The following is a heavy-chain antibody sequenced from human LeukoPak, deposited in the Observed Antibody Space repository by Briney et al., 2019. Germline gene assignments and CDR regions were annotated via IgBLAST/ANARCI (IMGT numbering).Heavy chain of an antibody. CDR1: GFTFSSYG. J-gene: IGHJ6*02. CDR3: AKEEAETYYDFWSGYDYYYGMDV. Sequence: GRSLRLSCAASGFTFSSYGMPWVRQAPGKGLEWVAVISYDGSNKYYADSVKGRLTISRDNSKNTLYLQMNSLRAEDTAVYYCAKEEAETYYDFWSGYDYYYGMDVWGQGTTVTVSS. V-gene: IGHV3-30*18. CDR2: ISYDGSNK. D-gene: IGHD3-3*01.